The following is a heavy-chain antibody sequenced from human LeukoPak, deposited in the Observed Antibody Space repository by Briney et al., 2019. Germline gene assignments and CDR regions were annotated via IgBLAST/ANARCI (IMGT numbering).Heavy chain of an antibody. Sequence: ASVKVSCKTSGDTFSSYAISWVRQAPGQGLEWMGGIIPIFATTNYAQKFQGRVTITADKSTSTAYMELSSLRSEDTAVYYCARTGREDALYSGSYHPFDYWGQGTLVTVYS. V-gene: IGHV1-69*06. D-gene: IGHD1-26*01. J-gene: IGHJ4*02. CDR3: ARTGREDALYSGSYHPFDY. CDR1: GDTFSSYA. CDR2: IIPIFATT.